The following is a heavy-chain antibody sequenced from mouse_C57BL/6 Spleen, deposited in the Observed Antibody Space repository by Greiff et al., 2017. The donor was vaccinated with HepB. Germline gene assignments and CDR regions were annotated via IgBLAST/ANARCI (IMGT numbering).Heavy chain of an antibody. D-gene: IGHD1-1*01. V-gene: IGHV1-69*01. CDR3: ARNYYYGSSHYFDY. Sequence: VQLQQSGAELVMPGASVKLSCKASGYTFTSYWMHWVKQRPGQGLEWIGEIDPSDSYTNYNQKFKGKSTLTVDKSSSTAYMQLSSLTSEDSAVYYCARNYYYGSSHYFDYWGQGTTLTVSS. J-gene: IGHJ2*01. CDR2: IDPSDSYT. CDR1: GYTFTSYW.